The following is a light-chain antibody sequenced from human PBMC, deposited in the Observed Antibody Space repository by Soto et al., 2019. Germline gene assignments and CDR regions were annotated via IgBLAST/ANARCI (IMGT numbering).Light chain of an antibody. CDR1: SGINIDTYR. CDR3: MIWHSSAYV. Sequence: QSVLTQPSSLSASPGASASLTCTLRSGINIDTYRIYWYQQKPGSPPQYLLRHRSDSDKQQGSGVPSRFSASKDASANAGILLISGLQSEDEADYYCMIWHSSAYVFGTGTKVTVL. V-gene: IGLV5-45*03. J-gene: IGLJ1*01. CDR2: HRSDSDK.